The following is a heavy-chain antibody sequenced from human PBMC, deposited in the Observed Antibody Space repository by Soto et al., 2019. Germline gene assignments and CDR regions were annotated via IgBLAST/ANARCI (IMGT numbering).Heavy chain of an antibody. V-gene: IGHV1-58*01. CDR3: AAADSSLYYAGPLGY. CDR2: IVVGSGST. J-gene: IGHJ4*02. Sequence: QMQLVQSGPEVKKPGTSVKVSCKASGFTFTSSTVQWVRQARGQRLEWVGWIVVGSGSTNYAQKFQERVTITRDMSTSTAYMELSSLRSEDMAVYHCAAADSSLYYAGPLGYWGQGTLVTVSS. D-gene: IGHD3-22*01. CDR1: GFTFTSST.